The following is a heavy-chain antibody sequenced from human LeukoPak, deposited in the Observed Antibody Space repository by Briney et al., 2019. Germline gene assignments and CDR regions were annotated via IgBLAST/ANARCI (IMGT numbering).Heavy chain of an antibody. CDR3: ARGLWDTMLVVVITPYFDY. CDR2: INHSGST. J-gene: IGHJ4*02. CDR1: GGSFSGYY. V-gene: IGHV4-34*01. Sequence: PSETLSLTCAVYGGSFSGYYWSWIRQPPGKGLEWIGEINHSGSTNYNPSLKSRVTISVDTSKNQFSLKLSSVTAADTAVYYCARGLWDTMLVVVITPYFDYWGREPWSPSPQ. D-gene: IGHD3-22*01.